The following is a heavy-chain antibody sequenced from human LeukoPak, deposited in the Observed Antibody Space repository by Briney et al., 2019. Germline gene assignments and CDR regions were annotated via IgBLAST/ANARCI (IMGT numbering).Heavy chain of an antibody. V-gene: IGHV3-23*01. CDR3: AKDGSSSWYVDYYYYGMDV. J-gene: IGHJ6*02. D-gene: IGHD6-13*01. CDR2: ISGSGGST. Sequence: GGSLRLSCAASGFTFSSYAMSWVRQAPGKGLEWVSAISGSGGSTYYADSVKGRFTISRDNSKNTLYLQMDSLRAEDTAVYYCAKDGSSSWYVDYYYYGMDVWGQGTTVTVSS. CDR1: GFTFSSYA.